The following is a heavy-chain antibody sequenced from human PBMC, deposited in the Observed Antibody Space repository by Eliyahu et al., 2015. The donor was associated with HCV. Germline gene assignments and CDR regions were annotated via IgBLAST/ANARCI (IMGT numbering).Heavy chain of an antibody. J-gene: IGHJ2*01. Sequence: HWVRQATGKGLEWVSGIGTAGDTYYAGSVKGRFTISRENVKNSLYLQMNSLRAGDTAVYYCARDGGDYGGNSLGWYFDLWGRGTLVTVSS. D-gene: IGHD4-23*01. CDR3: ARDGGDYGGNSLGWYFDL. V-gene: IGHV3-13*01. CDR2: IGTAGDT.